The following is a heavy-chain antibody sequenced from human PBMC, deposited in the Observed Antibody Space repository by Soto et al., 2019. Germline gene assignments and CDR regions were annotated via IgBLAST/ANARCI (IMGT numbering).Heavy chain of an antibody. Sequence: EVQLVESGGGLVQPGGSLRLSCAASGFTFSSYDMHWVRQATGKGLEWVSAIGTAGDTYYPGPVKGRFTISRENAKNSLYLQMYSLRAEDTAVYYCVRMYNWNYGAFDIWGQGTMVTLSS. CDR3: VRMYNWNYGAFDI. J-gene: IGHJ3*02. D-gene: IGHD1-7*01. CDR1: GFTFSSYD. CDR2: IGTAGDT. V-gene: IGHV3-13*01.